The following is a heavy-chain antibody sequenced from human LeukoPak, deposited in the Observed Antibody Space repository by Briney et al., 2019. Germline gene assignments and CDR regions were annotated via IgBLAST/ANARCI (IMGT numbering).Heavy chain of an antibody. CDR3: TTEYSGYDYFDY. CDR1: GFTFSNAW. V-gene: IGHV3-15*01. D-gene: IGHD5-12*01. Sequence: GGSLRLSCAASGFTFSNAWMSWVRQAPGKGLEWVGRIKSKTDGGTTDYAAPVKGRFTISRDDSKNTLYQQMNSLKTEDTAVYYCTTEYSGYDYFDYWGQGTLVTVSS. CDR2: IKSKTDGGTT. J-gene: IGHJ4*02.